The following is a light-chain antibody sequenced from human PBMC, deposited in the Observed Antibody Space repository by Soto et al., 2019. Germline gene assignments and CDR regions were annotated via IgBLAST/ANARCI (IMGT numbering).Light chain of an antibody. J-gene: IGKJ1*01. CDR2: KAS. CDR1: QTISSW. CDR3: QHYNSYSEA. V-gene: IGKV1-5*03. Sequence: DIQMTQSPSTLSGYVGDRVTITCRASQTISSWLAWYQQKPGKAPKLLIYKASTLKSGVPSRFSGSGSGTEFTLTISSLQPDDFATYHCQHYNSYSEAFGQGTKVELK.